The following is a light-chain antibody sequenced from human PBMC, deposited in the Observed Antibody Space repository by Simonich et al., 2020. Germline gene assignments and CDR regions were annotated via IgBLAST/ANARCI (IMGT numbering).Light chain of an antibody. V-gene: IGLV2-23*01. CDR2: EGS. CDR3: CSYAGSSTVV. CDR1: SSDVGSYNL. J-gene: IGLJ2*01. Sequence: QSALTQPASVSGSPGQSITISCTGTSSDVGSYNLVSWYQQPPGKAPKIMIYEGSKRPSGVSNRFSGSKSGNTASLTISGLQAEDEADYYCCSYAGSSTVVFGGGTKLTVL.